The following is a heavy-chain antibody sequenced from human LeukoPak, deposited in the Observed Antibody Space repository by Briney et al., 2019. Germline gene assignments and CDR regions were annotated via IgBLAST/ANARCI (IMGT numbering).Heavy chain of an antibody. D-gene: IGHD3-22*01. CDR1: GFTFSDYW. V-gene: IGHV3-7*01. CDR3: ARDLGQYYDTSDNWFDP. CDR2: IKPDGSEQ. Sequence: GGSLRLSCVGSGFTFSDYWVTWVRQAPGKGLEWVANIKPDGSEQYYVDSVKGRFTISRDNAKNSLYLQMNSLRAEDTAMYYCARDLGQYYDTSDNWFDPWGQGTLVTVSS. J-gene: IGHJ5*02.